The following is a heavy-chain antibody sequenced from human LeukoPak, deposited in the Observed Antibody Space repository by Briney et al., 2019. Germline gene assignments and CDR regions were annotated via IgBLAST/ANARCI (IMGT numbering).Heavy chain of an antibody. J-gene: IGHJ4*02. Sequence: GGSLRLSCAAFGFTFSSYGMHWVRQAPGKGLEWVAFIRYDGSNKYYADSVKGRFTISRDNSENTLYLQMNSLRAEDTAVYYCAKAQYYYGSGSTGYWGQGTLVTVSS. V-gene: IGHV3-30*02. CDR3: AKAQYYYGSGSTGY. CDR2: IRYDGSNK. CDR1: GFTFSSYG. D-gene: IGHD3-10*01.